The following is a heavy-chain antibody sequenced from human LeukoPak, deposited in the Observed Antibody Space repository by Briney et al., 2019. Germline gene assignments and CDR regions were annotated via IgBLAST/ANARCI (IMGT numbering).Heavy chain of an antibody. Sequence: GSSVKVSCKASGGTFSSYAISWVRQAPGQGLEWMGGIIPIFGTANYAQKFQGRVTITTDESTSTAYMELSSQRSEDTAVYYCAIYDSLGYFDYWGQGTLVTVSS. CDR1: GGTFSSYA. J-gene: IGHJ4*02. CDR3: AIYDSLGYFDY. CDR2: IIPIFGTA. V-gene: IGHV1-69*05. D-gene: IGHD3-3*01.